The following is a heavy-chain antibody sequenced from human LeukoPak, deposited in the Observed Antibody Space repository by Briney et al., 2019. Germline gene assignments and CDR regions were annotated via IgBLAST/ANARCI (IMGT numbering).Heavy chain of an antibody. CDR2: IYTSGST. Sequence: SQTLSLTCTVSGGSISSGSYYWSWIRQPAGKGLEWIGRIYTSGSTNYNPSLKSRVTMSVDTSKNQFSLKLSSVTAADTAVYYCARAPHPGTLNWFDPWGQGTLVTVSS. CDR3: ARAPHPGTLNWFDP. J-gene: IGHJ5*02. D-gene: IGHD1-1*01. V-gene: IGHV4-61*02. CDR1: GGSISSGSYY.